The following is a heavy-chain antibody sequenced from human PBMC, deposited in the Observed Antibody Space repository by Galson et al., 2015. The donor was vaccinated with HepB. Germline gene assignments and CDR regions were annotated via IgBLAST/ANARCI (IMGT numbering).Heavy chain of an antibody. J-gene: IGHJ6*03. V-gene: IGHV3-23*01. CDR1: GFTFSSYA. CDR3: AKATPFLGGYYYYYMDV. CDR2: ISGSGGST. D-gene: IGHD3-3*02. Sequence: SLRLSCAASGFTFSSYAMSWVRQAPGKGLEWVSAISGSGGSTYYADSVKGRFTISRDNSKNTLYLQMNSLRAEDTAVYYCAKATPFLGGYYYYYMDVWGKGTTVTVSS.